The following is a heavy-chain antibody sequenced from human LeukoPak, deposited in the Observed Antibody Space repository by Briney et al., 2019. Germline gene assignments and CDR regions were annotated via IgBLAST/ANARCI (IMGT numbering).Heavy chain of an antibody. Sequence: SETLSLTCTVSGGSISSGGYYWSWIRQHPGKGLEWIGYIYYSGSTYYNPSLKSRVTISVDTSKNQFPLKLSSVTAADTAVYYCARTYYDILIGLYYFDYWGQGTLVTVSS. CDR2: IYYSGST. CDR1: GGSISSGGYY. CDR3: ARTYYDILIGLYYFDY. D-gene: IGHD3-9*01. J-gene: IGHJ4*02. V-gene: IGHV4-31*03.